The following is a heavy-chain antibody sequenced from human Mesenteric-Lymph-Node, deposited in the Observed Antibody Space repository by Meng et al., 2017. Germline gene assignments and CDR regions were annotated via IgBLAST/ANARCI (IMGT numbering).Heavy chain of an antibody. V-gene: IGHV4-39*07. CDR1: GGSISSNGYY. CDR2: IYHSGST. Sequence: QVQLQESRPGLVKPSETLSLTCTVSGGSISSNGYYWDWVRQPPGKGLEWIGAIYHSGSTYYSPSLQSRVTITLDTSKNQFSLTLTSMTAADTAVYYCARGVDWAKSGNLWGQGTLVTVSS. J-gene: IGHJ5*02. D-gene: IGHD3-9*01. CDR3: ARGVDWAKSGNL.